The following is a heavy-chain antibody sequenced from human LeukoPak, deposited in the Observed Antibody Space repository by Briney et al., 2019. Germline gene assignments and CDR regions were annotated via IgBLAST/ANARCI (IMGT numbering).Heavy chain of an antibody. J-gene: IGHJ4*02. Sequence: GASVKVSCKASGYTFTRHYMHWVRQAPGQGLEWMGIINPSGGSTSYAQKFQGRVTMTRDTSTSTVYMELSSLRSEDTAVYYCARSCQSSMVRGLSGYYFDYWGQGTLVTVSS. CDR2: INPSGGST. CDR3: ARSCQSSMVRGLSGYYFDY. D-gene: IGHD3-10*01. CDR1: GYTFTRHY. V-gene: IGHV1-46*01.